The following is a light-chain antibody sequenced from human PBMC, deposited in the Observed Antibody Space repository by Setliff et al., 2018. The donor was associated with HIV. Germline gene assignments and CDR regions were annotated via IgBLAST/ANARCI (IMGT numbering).Light chain of an antibody. Sequence: QSALTQPASVSGSPGQSITISCIGTSSDVGGYGFVSWYQQRPGKAPKLIIFDVSERPSGVSHRFSGSKSGNTASLTISGLQTEDEADYFCASYRSPATYVFGRGTKVTVL. CDR1: SSDVGGYGF. CDR3: ASYRSPATYV. J-gene: IGLJ1*01. V-gene: IGLV2-14*03. CDR2: DVS.